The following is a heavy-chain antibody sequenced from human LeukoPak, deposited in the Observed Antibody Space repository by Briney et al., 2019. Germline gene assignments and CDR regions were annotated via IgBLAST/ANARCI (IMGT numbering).Heavy chain of an antibody. D-gene: IGHD2-2*02. CDR3: AGRHCSSTSCYTLYYYYMDV. CDR2: IYTSGST. V-gene: IGHV4-4*07. CDR1: GGSISSYY. J-gene: IGHJ6*03. Sequence: SETLSLTCTVSGGSISSYYWSWIRQPAGKGLGWIGRIYTSGSTNYNPSLKSRVTMSVDTSKNQFSLKLSSVTAADTAVYYCAGRHCSSTSCYTLYYYYMDVWGKGTTVTVSS.